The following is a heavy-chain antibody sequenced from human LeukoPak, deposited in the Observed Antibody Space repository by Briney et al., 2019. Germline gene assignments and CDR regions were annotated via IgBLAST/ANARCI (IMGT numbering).Heavy chain of an antibody. V-gene: IGHV3-33*01. J-gene: IGHJ4*02. CDR1: GLTFRSYG. CDR3: ARDHMKRQCLDY. D-gene: IGHD6-19*01. Sequence: GGAVRLSFAATGLTFRSYGMHWVRQAPCKGLEWVAVRSYDGSNKYYADSVNGRFTIYRDNSKNTLYLQMNSLRAEDTAVYYCARDHMKRQCLDYWGQGTLVTVSS. CDR2: RSYDGSNK.